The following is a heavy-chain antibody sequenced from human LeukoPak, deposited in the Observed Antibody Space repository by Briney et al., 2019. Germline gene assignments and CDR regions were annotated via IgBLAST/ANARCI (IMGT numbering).Heavy chain of an antibody. J-gene: IGHJ4*02. CDR1: AYTFTRYY. CDR3: ANNPAERRLPDY. Sequence: ASVKVSCKASAYTFTRYYIHWVRQAPGQGLEWMGWINPNSGGTNYAQKFQGRVTMTRDPSISTAYMELSRLRFDDTAVYYCANNPAERRLPDYWGQGTLVTVSS. D-gene: IGHD1-1*01. CDR2: INPNSGGT. V-gene: IGHV1-2*02.